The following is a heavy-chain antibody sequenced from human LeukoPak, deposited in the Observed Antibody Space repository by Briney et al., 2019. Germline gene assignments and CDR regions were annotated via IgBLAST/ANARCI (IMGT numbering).Heavy chain of an antibody. J-gene: IGHJ4*02. Sequence: PGGSLRLSCAASGFTFSSYGMHWVRQAPGKGLEWVAVIWYDGSNKYYADSVKGRFTISRDNSKNTLYLQMNSLRAEDTAVYYCARARGDEYSTNNFDYWGQGTLVTVSS. V-gene: IGHV3-33*01. D-gene: IGHD6-6*01. CDR3: ARARGDEYSTNNFDY. CDR2: IWYDGSNK. CDR1: GFTFSSYG.